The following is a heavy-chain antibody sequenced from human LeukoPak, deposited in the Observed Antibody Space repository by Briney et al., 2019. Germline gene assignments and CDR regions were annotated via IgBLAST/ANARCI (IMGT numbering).Heavy chain of an antibody. CDR2: ISSSGNYK. CDR3: ASEQSGNYYRPFDS. CDR1: GFTFSNFG. Sequence: PGGSLRLSCAASGFTFSNFGMNWVRQAPGKGLEWVSSISSSGNYKYYSDSVKGRFTISRDNAKSSLYLQMNSLRAEDTAVYYCASEQSGNYYRPFDSWGQGTLVTVSS. D-gene: IGHD1-26*01. J-gene: IGHJ4*02. V-gene: IGHV3-21*01.